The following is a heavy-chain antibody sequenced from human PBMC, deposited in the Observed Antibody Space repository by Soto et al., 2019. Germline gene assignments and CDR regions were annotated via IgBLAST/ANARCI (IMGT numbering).Heavy chain of an antibody. CDR3: AREEEGLGYCGGGSSYEGWFDP. CDR2: IIPILGIA. J-gene: IGHJ5*02. D-gene: IGHD2-15*01. CDR1: GGTFSSYT. Sequence: QVQLVQSGAEVKKPGSSVKVSCKASGGTFSSYTISWVRQAPGQGLEWMGRIIPILGIANYAQKFQGRVTNTADKYTNTDFMELSSLRSEDTAVYYCAREEEGLGYCGGGSSYEGWFDPWGQGTLVTVSS. V-gene: IGHV1-69*08.